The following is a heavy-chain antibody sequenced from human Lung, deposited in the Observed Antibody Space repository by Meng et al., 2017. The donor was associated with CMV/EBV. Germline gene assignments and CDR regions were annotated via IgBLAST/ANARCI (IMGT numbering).Heavy chain of an antibody. D-gene: IGHD5-18*01. CDR3: ARPPSAAVDTAMVPPYFDY. Sequence: FSSYSRNWVRQAQGKGLEWVSSISSSSSYIYYADSVKGRFTISRDNAKNSLYLQMNSLRAEDTAVYYCARPPSAAVDTAMVPPYFDYWGQGTLVTVSS. J-gene: IGHJ4*02. CDR1: FSSYS. CDR2: ISSSSSYI. V-gene: IGHV3-21*01.